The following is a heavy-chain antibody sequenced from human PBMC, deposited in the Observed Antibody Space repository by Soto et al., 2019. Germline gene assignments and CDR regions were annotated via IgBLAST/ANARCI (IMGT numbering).Heavy chain of an antibody. CDR2: INHSGST. CDR3: ARGRQLWLLHYYYYYGMDV. CDR1: GGSFSGYY. Sequence: NPSETLSLTCAVYGGSFSGYYWSWIRQPPGKGLEWIGEINHSGSTNYNPSLKSRVAISVDTSKNQFSLKLSSVTAADTAVYYCARGRQLWLLHYYYYYGMDVWGQGTTVTVSS. J-gene: IGHJ6*02. D-gene: IGHD5-18*01. V-gene: IGHV4-34*01.